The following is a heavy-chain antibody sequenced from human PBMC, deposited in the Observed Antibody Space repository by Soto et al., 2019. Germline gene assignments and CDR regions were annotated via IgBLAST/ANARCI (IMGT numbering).Heavy chain of an antibody. Sequence: PSETLSLTCAVSGYSISSGYYWGWLRQPPGKGLEWFGSMSHGGSTYYNPSLKSRVTISVDSSKNQLSVRLSSVTAADTAVYYCAREANGSASYWEYFFDYWGQGALVTVSS. V-gene: IGHV4-38-2*02. J-gene: IGHJ4*02. D-gene: IGHD3-10*01. CDR1: GYSISSGYY. CDR2: MSHGGST. CDR3: AREANGSASYWEYFFDY.